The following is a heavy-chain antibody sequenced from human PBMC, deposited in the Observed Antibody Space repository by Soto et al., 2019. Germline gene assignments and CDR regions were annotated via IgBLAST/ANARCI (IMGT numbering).Heavy chain of an antibody. CDR3: ARQIYDSDTGPNFQYYYDS. Sequence: GESLKISCKGSGYSFAGYWITWVRQKPGKGLEWMGRIDPSDSQTYYSPSFRGHVTISATKSITTVFLQWSSLRASDTAMYYCARQIYDSDTGPNFQYYYDSWGQGTPVTVSS. D-gene: IGHD3-22*01. J-gene: IGHJ4*02. V-gene: IGHV5-10-1*01. CDR1: GYSFAGYW. CDR2: IDPSDSQT.